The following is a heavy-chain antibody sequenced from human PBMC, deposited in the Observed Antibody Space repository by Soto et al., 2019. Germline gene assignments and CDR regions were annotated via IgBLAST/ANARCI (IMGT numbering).Heavy chain of an antibody. V-gene: IGHV4-4*02. D-gene: IGHD6-19*01. CDR3: ARRTTGSGWYPMFDT. J-gene: IGHJ5*02. CDR2: ISHSGTT. Sequence: SETLSLTCAVSGDSISDRNWWSWVRQSPGKGLEWIGEISHSGTTNYSPSLQSRVTTALDKSKNRFSLILTSVTAADTATYYCARRTTGSGWYPMFDTWGQGALVTVSS. CDR1: GDSISDRNW.